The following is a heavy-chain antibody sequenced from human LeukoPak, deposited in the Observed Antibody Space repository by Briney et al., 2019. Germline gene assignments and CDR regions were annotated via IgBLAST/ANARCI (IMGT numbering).Heavy chain of an antibody. CDR2: IKQDGSEK. Sequence: GGSLRLSCVVSGFTFSNNWMSWVRQAPGKGLEWVANIKQDGSEKYYVDSVKGRFTISRDNAKNSLYLQMNSLRAEDTAVYYCARVVVTAILDYWGQGTLVTVSS. CDR3: ARVVVTAILDY. CDR1: GFTFSNNW. J-gene: IGHJ4*02. V-gene: IGHV3-7*01. D-gene: IGHD2-21*02.